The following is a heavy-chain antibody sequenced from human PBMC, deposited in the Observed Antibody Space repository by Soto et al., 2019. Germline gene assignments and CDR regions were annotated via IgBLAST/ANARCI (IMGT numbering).Heavy chain of an antibody. V-gene: IGHV4-34*01. CDR3: ARKTGIAAAGPFDY. CDR2: INHSGST. Sequence: PSETLSLTCAVYGGSFSGYYWGWIRQPPGKGLEWIGEINHSGSTNYNPSLKSRVTISVDTSKNQFSLKLSSVTAADTAVYYCARKTGIAAAGPFDYWGQGTLVTVSS. CDR1: GGSFSGYY. J-gene: IGHJ4*02. D-gene: IGHD6-13*01.